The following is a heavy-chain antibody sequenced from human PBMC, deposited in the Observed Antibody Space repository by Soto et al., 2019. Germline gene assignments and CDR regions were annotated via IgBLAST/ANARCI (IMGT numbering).Heavy chain of an antibody. CDR1: GGTFSSYT. J-gene: IGHJ6*02. V-gene: IGHV1-69*02. CDR3: ARGLAANYYYYGMDV. Sequence: ASVKVSCKAPGGTFSSYTISWVRQAPGQGLEWMGRIIPILGIANYAQKFQGRVTITADKSTSTAYMELSSLRSEDTAVYYCARGLAANYYYYGMDVWGQGTTVTVSS. CDR2: IIPILGIA. D-gene: IGHD2-15*01.